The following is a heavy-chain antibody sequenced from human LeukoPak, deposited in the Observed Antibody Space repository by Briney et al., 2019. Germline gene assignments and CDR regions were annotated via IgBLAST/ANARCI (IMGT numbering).Heavy chain of an antibody. CDR3: AKDLYSNYGPADY. V-gene: IGHV3-23*01. Sequence: GGSLRLSCAASGFTFSSYAMSWVRQAPGKGLEWVSTINGGGVNTHYADSVGGRFTISRNNSKNTLFLQMNSLRDEDTAVYYCAKDLYSNYGPADYWGQGNLVTVSS. J-gene: IGHJ4*02. CDR1: GFTFSSYA. D-gene: IGHD4-11*01. CDR2: INGGGVNT.